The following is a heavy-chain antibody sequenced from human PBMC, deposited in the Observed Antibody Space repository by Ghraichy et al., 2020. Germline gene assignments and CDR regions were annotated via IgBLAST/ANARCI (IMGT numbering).Heavy chain of an antibody. J-gene: IGHJ6*02. V-gene: IGHV1-8*01. CDR2: MNPNSGNT. Sequence: ASVKVSCKASGYTFTSYDINWVRQATGQGIEWMGWMNPNSGNTGYAQKFQGRVTMTRNTSISTAYMELSSLRSEDTAVYYCARGRIVATIHYYYGMDVWGQGTTVTVSS. CDR3: ARGRIVATIHYYYGMDV. CDR1: GYTFTSYD. D-gene: IGHD5-12*01.